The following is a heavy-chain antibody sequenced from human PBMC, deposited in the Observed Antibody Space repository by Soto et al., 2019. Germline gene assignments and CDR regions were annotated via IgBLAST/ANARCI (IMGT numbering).Heavy chain of an antibody. CDR3: AREYGYNYGTFEY. Sequence: QVQLVESGGGVVQPGRSLRLSCAASGFTFSTYAMHWVRQAPGKGLEWVAVISYDGSNKYYADSVKGRFTISRDNSKNTLYLQMNNLRVEDTAVYYCAREYGYNYGTFEYWGQGTLVTVSS. CDR1: GFTFSTYA. D-gene: IGHD5-18*01. CDR2: ISYDGSNK. J-gene: IGHJ4*02. V-gene: IGHV3-30-3*01.